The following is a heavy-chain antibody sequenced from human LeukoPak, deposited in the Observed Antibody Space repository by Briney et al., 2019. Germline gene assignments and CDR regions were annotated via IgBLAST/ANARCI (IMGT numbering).Heavy chain of an antibody. CDR2: MNPNSGNT. D-gene: IGHD6-19*01. V-gene: IGHV1-8*01. Sequence: VASVKVSCKASGYTFTSYDINWVRQATGQGLEWMGWMNPNSGNTDYAQKFQGRVTLTRNTSISTAYMELSSLRSEDTAVYYCTRGGPVAGTHKYFQHWGQGTLVTVSS. CDR1: GYTFTSYD. J-gene: IGHJ1*01. CDR3: TRGGPVAGTHKYFQH.